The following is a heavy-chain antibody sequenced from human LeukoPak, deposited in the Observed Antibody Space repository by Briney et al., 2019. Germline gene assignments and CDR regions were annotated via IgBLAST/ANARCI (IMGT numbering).Heavy chain of an antibody. J-gene: IGHJ6*02. Sequence: GGSLRLSCAASTFSFSGFWMHWVRQAPGKGLVWVSRVNSDGGGTSYADSVKGRFTISRDNAKNTLFLQMDSLRAEDTAVYYCARGHYYAMDVWGQGTTVTVSS. CDR2: VNSDGGGT. V-gene: IGHV3-74*01. CDR1: TFSFSGFW. CDR3: ARGHYYAMDV.